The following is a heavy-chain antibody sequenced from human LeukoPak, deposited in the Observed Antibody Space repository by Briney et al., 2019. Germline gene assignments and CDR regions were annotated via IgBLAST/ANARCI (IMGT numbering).Heavy chain of an antibody. CDR3: ARAPHFFDTSGSRYYFDY. CDR2: IYYSGNT. CDR1: GGSISSSSYY. Sequence: MASETLSLTCTVSGGSISSSSYYWGWIRQPPGKGLEWIGSIYYSGNTYYSPSLMSRVTISVDTSKNQFSLILRSVTAADTAVYYCARAPHFFDTSGSRYYFDYWGQGALVTVSS. J-gene: IGHJ4*02. V-gene: IGHV4-39*07. D-gene: IGHD3-22*01.